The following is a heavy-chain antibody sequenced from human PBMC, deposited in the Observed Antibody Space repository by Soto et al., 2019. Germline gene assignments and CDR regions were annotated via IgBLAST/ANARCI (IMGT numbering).Heavy chain of an antibody. D-gene: IGHD2-15*01. CDR1: GSSIITGGYY. CDR3: VGGFPWVGFNY. V-gene: IGHV4-39*01. Sequence: SEALSLPCTVSGSSIITGGYYWGSIRQPPRQGMEWLWNSQYGGTASYSPSLKSRVTISVGTSNNQFSLNLNSVTAADTAVYICVGGFPWVGFNYWGQGTLVT. J-gene: IGHJ4*02. CDR2: SQYGGTA.